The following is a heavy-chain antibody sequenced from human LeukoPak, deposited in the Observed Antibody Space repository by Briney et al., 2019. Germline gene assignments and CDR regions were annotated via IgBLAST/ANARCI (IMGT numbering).Heavy chain of an antibody. D-gene: IGHD6-13*01. CDR3: ARGYQQLVGYYYYYMDV. J-gene: IGHJ6*03. Sequence: SETLSLTCAVYGGSFSGYYWSRIRQPPGKGLEWIGEINHSGSTNYNPSLKSRVTISVDTSKNQFSLKLSSVTAADTAVYYCARGYQQLVGYYYYYMDVWGKGTTVTVSS. CDR1: GGSFSGYY. V-gene: IGHV4-34*01. CDR2: INHSGST.